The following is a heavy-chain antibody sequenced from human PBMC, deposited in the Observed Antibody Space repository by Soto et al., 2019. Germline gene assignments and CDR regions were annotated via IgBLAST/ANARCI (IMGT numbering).Heavy chain of an antibody. Sequence: GGSLRLSCAASGFVFSDYVIHWVRQASGRGLDWVAGIWYHGRDIFYTDSVKGRFTISRDNSKNMLYLQMNSLRAEDTAVYYCARDQGGQSGNFIFDNWGQGTLVTVSS. D-gene: IGHD1-26*01. CDR3: ARDQGGQSGNFIFDN. J-gene: IGHJ4*02. CDR2: IWYHGRDI. CDR1: GFVFSDYV. V-gene: IGHV3-33*01.